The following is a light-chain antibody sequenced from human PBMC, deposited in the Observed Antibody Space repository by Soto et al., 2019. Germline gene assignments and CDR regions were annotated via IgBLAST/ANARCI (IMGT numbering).Light chain of an antibody. CDR1: QSISSY. J-gene: IGKJ2*01. CDR2: AAS. V-gene: IGKV1-39*01. Sequence: DIQMTQSPSSLSASVGDRVTITCRASQSISSYLNWYQQKPGKAPKLLIYAASSLQSGVPSRFRGSGCGTEFSLTTSSRQPDDFPTYYCQQSDSTPYTFAEGTRMEIK. CDR3: QQSDSTPYT.